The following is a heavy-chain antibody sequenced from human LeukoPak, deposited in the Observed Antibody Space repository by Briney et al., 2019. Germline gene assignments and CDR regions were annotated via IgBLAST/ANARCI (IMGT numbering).Heavy chain of an antibody. CDR3: AREEASVGDY. CDR2: IHYSGST. J-gene: IGHJ4*02. Sequence: SETLSLTCTVSGGSISSNSHYWAWIRQPPGKGLEWIGSIHYSGSTFYSPSLKSRVTISVDTSKNQFSLILTSVTASDTAVYYCAREEASVGDYWGQGILVTVSS. V-gene: IGHV4-39*01. D-gene: IGHD2-21*01. CDR1: GGSISSNSHY.